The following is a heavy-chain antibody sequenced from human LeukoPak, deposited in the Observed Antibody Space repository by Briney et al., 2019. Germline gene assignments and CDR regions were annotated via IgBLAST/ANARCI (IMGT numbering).Heavy chain of an antibody. CDR1: GGSISGTNW. CDR3: ARSVGRDFDY. J-gene: IGHJ4*02. CDR2: IYHSGIT. V-gene: IGHV4-4*02. Sequence: SGTLSLTCAVAGGSISGTNWWSWVRQPPGKGLEWIGEIYHSGITNYNPSLKSRVTISLDTSKNQFSLKLTSVTAADTAVYYCARSVGRDFDYWGQGTLVTVSS.